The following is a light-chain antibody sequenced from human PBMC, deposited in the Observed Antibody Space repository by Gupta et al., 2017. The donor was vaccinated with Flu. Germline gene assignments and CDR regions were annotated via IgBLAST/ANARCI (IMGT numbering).Light chain of an antibody. J-gene: IGLJ3*02. Sequence: QSVPTQAPSSSPTPGQRVTISFSGSSSNIGINPVNWYQHLPGTAPNIVVYRNNLRPAGVPDRSSGSKSGTSASLATSGLQSEDEADYYCAAWDDSMSGQVFGRGTKLTVL. CDR3: AAWDDSMSGQV. CDR1: SSNIGINP. CDR2: RNN. V-gene: IGLV1-44*01.